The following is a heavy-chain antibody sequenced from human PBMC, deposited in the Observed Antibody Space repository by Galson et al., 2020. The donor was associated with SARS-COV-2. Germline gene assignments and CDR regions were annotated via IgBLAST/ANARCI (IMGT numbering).Heavy chain of an antibody. Sequence: SETLSLTCTVSGGSISSYYWSWIRQPPGKGLEWIGYIYYSGSTNYNPSLKSRVTISVDTSKNQFSLKLSSVTAADTAVYYCASGVDRGSGWEIAFDIWGQGTMVTVSS. J-gene: IGHJ3*02. V-gene: IGHV4-59*08. CDR3: ASGVDRGSGWEIAFDI. CDR2: IYYSGST. CDR1: GGSISSYY. D-gene: IGHD6-19*01.